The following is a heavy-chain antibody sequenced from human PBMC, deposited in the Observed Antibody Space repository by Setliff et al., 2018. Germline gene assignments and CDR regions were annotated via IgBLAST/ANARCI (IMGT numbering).Heavy chain of an antibody. J-gene: IGHJ4*02. CDR2: ISPDSGNT. CDR3: VRSSAPQVVLAADFDF. V-gene: IGHV1-18*01. CDR1: GFRFTIFG. D-gene: IGHD6-19*01. Sequence: ASVKVSCKTSGFRFTIFGFSWVRQAPGQGLEWLGSISPDSGNTNDPQWLQDRVTMSIDTSATTVYMELKSLRSDDTAVYYCVRSSAPQVVLAADFDFWGQGTPVTVSS.